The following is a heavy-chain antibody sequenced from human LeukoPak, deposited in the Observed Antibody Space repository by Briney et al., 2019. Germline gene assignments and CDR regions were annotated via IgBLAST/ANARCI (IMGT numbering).Heavy chain of an antibody. D-gene: IGHD5-12*01. J-gene: IGHJ6*02. CDR1: GGSISSYY. CDR3: ARASGGYPYNYYRMDV. CDR2: IYTSGST. Sequence: PSETLSLTCTVSGGSISSYYWSWIRQPAGKGLEWIGRIYTSGSTNYNPSLKSRVTMSVDTSKNQFSLKLSSVTAADTAVYYCARASGGYPYNYYRMDVWGQGPTVTVSS. V-gene: IGHV4-4*07.